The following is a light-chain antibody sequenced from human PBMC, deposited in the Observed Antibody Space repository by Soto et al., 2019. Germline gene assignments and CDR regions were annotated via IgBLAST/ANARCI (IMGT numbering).Light chain of an antibody. J-gene: IGKJ5*01. CDR3: QHYSSSPPAIT. CDR1: QSVSSN. V-gene: IGKV3-20*01. Sequence: EIVMTQPPATLSVSPGERATLSCRASQSVSSNLAWYQQQPNQAPRLLIYGASYRATDIPDRFSGGGSGTDFTLTISRLEPEDFAVYYCQHYSSSPPAITFGQGTRLEI. CDR2: GAS.